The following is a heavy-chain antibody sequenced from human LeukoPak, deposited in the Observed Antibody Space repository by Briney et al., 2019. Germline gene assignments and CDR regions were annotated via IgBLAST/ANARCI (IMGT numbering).Heavy chain of an antibody. CDR3: ARDRSDSSGWYYHLAIPPYAFDI. V-gene: IGHV3-7*01. J-gene: IGHJ3*02. D-gene: IGHD6-19*01. CDR2: IKQDGSET. CDR1: GFTFRSYW. Sequence: GGSLRLSCAASGFTFRSYWMTWVRQYPGKGLEWVANIKQDGSETYYADSVKGRFTISRDNAKRSLYLQMNSLRAEDTAVYYCARDRSDSSGWYYHLAIPPYAFDIWGQGTMVTVSS.